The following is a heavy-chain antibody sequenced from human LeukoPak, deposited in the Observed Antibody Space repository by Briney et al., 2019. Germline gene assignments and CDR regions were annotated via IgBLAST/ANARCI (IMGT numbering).Heavy chain of an antibody. D-gene: IGHD3-10*01. CDR3: AKDFGAGYYYGFKDY. J-gene: IGHJ4*02. CDR2: ISGSGGST. V-gene: IGHV3-23*01. CDR1: GFTFSSYA. Sequence: GGSLRLSCAASGFTFSSYAMSWVRQAPGKGLEWVSAISGSGGSTYYADSVKGRFTISRDNSKNTLYLQMNSLRAEDTALYYCAKDFGAGYYYGFKDYWGQGTLVTVSS.